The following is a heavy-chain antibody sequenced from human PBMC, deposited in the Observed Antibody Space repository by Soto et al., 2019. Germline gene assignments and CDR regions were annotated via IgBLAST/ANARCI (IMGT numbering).Heavy chain of an antibody. CDR2: ISGSGDGK. CDR1: GFAFSNYV. D-gene: IGHD1-26*01. Sequence: GGSLRLSCAASGFAFSNYVIRWVRQAPGKGLEWVSTISGSGDGKYYADSVKGRFTVARDNFKSTLYLQMNSLRDEDTAVYYCAKVGDSNSLHMDVWGKGTTVTVSS. J-gene: IGHJ6*03. CDR3: AKVGDSNSLHMDV. V-gene: IGHV3-23*01.